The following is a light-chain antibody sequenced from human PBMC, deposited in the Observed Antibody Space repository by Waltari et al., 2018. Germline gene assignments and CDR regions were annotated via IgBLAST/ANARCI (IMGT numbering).Light chain of an antibody. CDR3: QQYYTIPVT. Sequence: DIVMTQSPDSLAVSLGERATINCKSSQSVLYSPNNKNYLAWYQQKPGQPPKMLIYWASTRESGVPDLFSGMGSGTDFTLTISSLQAEDVAVYYCQQYYTIPVTFGQGTKVEIK. CDR2: WAS. J-gene: IGKJ1*01. V-gene: IGKV4-1*01. CDR1: QSVLYSPNNKNY.